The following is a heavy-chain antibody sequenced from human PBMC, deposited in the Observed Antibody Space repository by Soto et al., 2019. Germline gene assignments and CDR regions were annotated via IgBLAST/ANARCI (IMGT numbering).Heavy chain of an antibody. J-gene: IGHJ5*02. CDR1: GYTFTSHD. CDR2: MNPNSGHT. Sequence: QVPLVQSGAEVKKPGASVKVSCKASGYTFTSHDINWMRQATGQGLEWMGWMNPNSGHTNYAQKFQGRVTMTRDTSISTAYMELTNLRSEDTAMYYCASDMSTTWGQGTLVTVSS. D-gene: IGHD2-2*01. CDR3: ASDMSTT. V-gene: IGHV1-8*01.